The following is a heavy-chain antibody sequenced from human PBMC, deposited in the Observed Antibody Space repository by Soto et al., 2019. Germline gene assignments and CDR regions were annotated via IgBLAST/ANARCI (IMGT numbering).Heavy chain of an antibody. J-gene: IGHJ3*01. D-gene: IGHD3-22*01. V-gene: IGHV3-33*01. CDR1: GFTFSSYG. CDR2: IWYDGSNK. Sequence: QVQLVESGGGVVQPGRSLRLSCAASGFTFSSYGMHWVRQAPGKGLEWVAVIWYDGSNKYYADSVKGRFTISRDNSKNTFYGKRTGVRAGDRFVFYGGRGVYDGRRVGVFDFGGKGTMFPVFS. CDR3: GRGVYDGRRVGVFDF.